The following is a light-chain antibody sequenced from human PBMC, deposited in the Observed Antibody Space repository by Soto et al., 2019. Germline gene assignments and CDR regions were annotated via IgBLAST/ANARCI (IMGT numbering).Light chain of an antibody. J-gene: IGKJ1*01. CDR1: QSVSNY. CDR2: DAS. V-gene: IGKV3-11*01. Sequence: IVLTQSPATVSLSPGERATLSCRASQSVSNYLAWYQHKPGQAPRLLIYDASKRATGIPARFSGSGSGTDLTLTISSLDPEDFAVYYCLQRSNWPRTFGQGTKVDIK. CDR3: LQRSNWPRT.